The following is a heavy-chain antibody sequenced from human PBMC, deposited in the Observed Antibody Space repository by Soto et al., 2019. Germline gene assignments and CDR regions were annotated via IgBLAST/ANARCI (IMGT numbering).Heavy chain of an antibody. D-gene: IGHD3-3*01. CDR1: GFTFSSYA. Sequence: PGGSLRLSCAASGFTFSSYAMHWVRQAPGKGLEWVAVISYDGSNKYYADSVKGRFTISRDNSKNTLYLQMNSLRAEDTAVYYCAREEGLRFLEWLTSYGMDVWGQGTTVTVSS. CDR3: AREEGLRFLEWLTSYGMDV. CDR2: ISYDGSNK. V-gene: IGHV3-30-3*01. J-gene: IGHJ6*02.